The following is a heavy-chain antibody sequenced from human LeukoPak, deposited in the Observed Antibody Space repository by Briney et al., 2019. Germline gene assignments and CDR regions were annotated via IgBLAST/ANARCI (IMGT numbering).Heavy chain of an antibody. D-gene: IGHD1-26*01. CDR1: GFTFNSYA. Sequence: GGSLRLSCAASGFTFNSYAMSWVRQAPEKRLEWVATISGSGGGTYYADSVKGRFTISRDDSKNTLYLQMNSLRAEDTAVYYCAKDLGRYRNNYFDYWGQGTLVTVSS. J-gene: IGHJ4*02. V-gene: IGHV3-23*01. CDR3: AKDLGRYRNNYFDY. CDR2: ISGSGGGT.